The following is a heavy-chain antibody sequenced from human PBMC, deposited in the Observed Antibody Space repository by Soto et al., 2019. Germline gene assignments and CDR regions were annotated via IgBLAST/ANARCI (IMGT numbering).Heavy chain of an antibody. J-gene: IGHJ5*02. Sequence: SETLSLTCTVSGGSISSYYWSWIRQPPGKGLEWIGYIYYSGSTNYNPSIKSRVNISVDTSKNQFSLKLSSVTAADTAVYYCARDREQQLVLGWFDPWGQGTLVTVSS. CDR2: IYYSGST. CDR1: GGSISSYY. V-gene: IGHV4-59*01. D-gene: IGHD6-13*01. CDR3: ARDREQQLVLGWFDP.